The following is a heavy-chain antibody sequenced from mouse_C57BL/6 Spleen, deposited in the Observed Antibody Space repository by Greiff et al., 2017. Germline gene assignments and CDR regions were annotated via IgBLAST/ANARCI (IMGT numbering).Heavy chain of an antibody. V-gene: IGHV1-69*01. CDR3: ARDYDGSSYYFDY. CDR2: IDPSDSYT. D-gene: IGHD1-1*01. CDR1: GYTFTSSW. Sequence: QVQLQQPGAELVMPGASVKLSCKASGYTFTSSWMHWVKQRPGQGLEWIGEIDPSDSYTNYNQKFKGKSTLTVDKSSSTAYMQLSSLTSEDSAVYYCARDYDGSSYYFDYWGQGTTLTVSS. J-gene: IGHJ2*01.